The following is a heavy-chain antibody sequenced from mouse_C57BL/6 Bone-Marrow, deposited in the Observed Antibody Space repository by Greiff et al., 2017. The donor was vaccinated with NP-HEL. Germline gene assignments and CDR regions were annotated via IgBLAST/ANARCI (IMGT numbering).Heavy chain of an antibody. CDR1: GYTFTNYW. Sequence: QVQLKQSGAELVRPGTSVKMSCKASGYTFTNYWIGWAKQRPGHGLEWIGDIYPGGGYTNYNEKFKGKATLTADKSSSTAYMQFSSLTSEDSAIYYCARLYYGNYDYWGQGTTLTVSS. CDR2: IYPGGGYT. J-gene: IGHJ2*01. V-gene: IGHV1-63*01. D-gene: IGHD2-1*01. CDR3: ARLYYGNYDY.